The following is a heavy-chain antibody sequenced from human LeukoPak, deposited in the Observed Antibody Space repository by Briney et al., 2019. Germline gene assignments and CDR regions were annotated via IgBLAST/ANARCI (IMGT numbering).Heavy chain of an antibody. CDR2: ISGSGGST. V-gene: IGHV3-23*01. D-gene: IGHD1-14*01. Sequence: PGGSLTPSCAASGFTVSSYAMSWVRQAPGKGLEWVSAISGSGGSTYYADSVKGRFTISRANSKSTLYLQMSSLRAEDSAVYYCAKEDPGIRRNTHCDHWGEGTLVTVSS. J-gene: IGHJ4*02. CDR3: AKEDPGIRRNTHCDH. CDR1: GFTVSSYA.